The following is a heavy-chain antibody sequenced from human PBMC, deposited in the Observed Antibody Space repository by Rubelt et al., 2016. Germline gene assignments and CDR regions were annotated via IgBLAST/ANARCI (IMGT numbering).Heavy chain of an antibody. V-gene: IGHV4-61*01. CDR1: GGSVSSGSYY. CDR2: IYYSGST. D-gene: IGHD6-19*01. CDR3: ARQVAGTRKYAFDI. Sequence: QVHLEESGPGLVKPSETLSLTCTVSGGSVSSGSYYWSWIRQPPGKGLEWIGYIYYSGSTNYNPSLKCGVTICVDTSKNQFSLKLSFVTAADTAVYYCARQVAGTRKYAFDIWGQGTMVTVSS. J-gene: IGHJ3*02.